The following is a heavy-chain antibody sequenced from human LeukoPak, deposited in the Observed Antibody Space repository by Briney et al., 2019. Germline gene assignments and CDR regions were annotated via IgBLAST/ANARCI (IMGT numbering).Heavy chain of an antibody. V-gene: IGHV3-64D*06. CDR2: IHHNGDIT. CDR1: GFTLFWHV. CDR3: ARDMSGTYSFDY. D-gene: IGHD1-26*01. J-gene: IGHJ4*02. Sequence: GGSLRLSCSASGFTLFWHVMPWVRQAPGKPLEYVSFIHHNGDITSYADSVRGRFTVSRDNSKNTLFLDLTSLRTDDTAVYYCARDMSGTYSFDYWGQGTLVTVSS.